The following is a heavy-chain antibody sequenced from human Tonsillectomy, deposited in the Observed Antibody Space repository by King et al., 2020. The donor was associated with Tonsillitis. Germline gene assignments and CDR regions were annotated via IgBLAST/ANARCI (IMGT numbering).Heavy chain of an antibody. CDR3: AKVRRYSSGWGFDY. CDR2: ISASGGNT. D-gene: IGHD6-19*01. Sequence: VKLVESGGGLIQPGGSLRLSCAASGFTFDSYAMSWVRQAPGEGLEWVSAISASGGNTHYADSVKGRFTLSRDNSKNTLYLQMNSLRAEDTAVYYCAKVRRYSSGWGFDYWGQGTLVTVSS. CDR1: GFTFDSYA. V-gene: IGHV3-23*04. J-gene: IGHJ4*02.